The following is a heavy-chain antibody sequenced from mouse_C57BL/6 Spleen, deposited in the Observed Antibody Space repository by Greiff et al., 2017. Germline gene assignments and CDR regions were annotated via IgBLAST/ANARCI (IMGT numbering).Heavy chain of an antibody. J-gene: IGHJ1*03. V-gene: IGHV1-64*01. CDR1: GYTFTSYW. CDR3: AREVLLPFDV. CDR2: IHPNSGST. D-gene: IGHD1-1*01. Sequence: QVHVKQPGAELVKPGASVKLSCKASGYTFTSYWMHWVKQRPGQGLEWIGMIHPNSGSTNYNEKFKSKATLTVDKSSSPAYMQLSSLTSEDSAVYYCAREVLLPFDVWGTGTTVTVSS.